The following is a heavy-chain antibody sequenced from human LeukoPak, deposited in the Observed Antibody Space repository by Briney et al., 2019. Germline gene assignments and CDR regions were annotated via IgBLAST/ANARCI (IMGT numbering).Heavy chain of an antibody. J-gene: IGHJ5*02. CDR1: GGSISSYY. D-gene: IGHD6-13*01. V-gene: IGHV4-59*08. CDR2: IYYSGST. Sequence: SETLSLTCTVSGGSISSYYWSWLRQPPGKGLEWIGYIYYSGSTNYNPSLKSRVTISVDTSKNQFSLTLSSVTAADTALYYGARRYSSSYSTLQFDPWGQGTLVRVSS. CDR3: ARRYSSSYSTLQFDP.